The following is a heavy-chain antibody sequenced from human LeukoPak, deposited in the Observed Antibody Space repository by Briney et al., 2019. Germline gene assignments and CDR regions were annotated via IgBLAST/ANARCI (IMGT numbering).Heavy chain of an antibody. CDR1: GLTFNSYA. D-gene: IGHD6-13*01. J-gene: IGHJ4*02. Sequence: PGGSLRLSCAASGLTFNSYAMSWVRQAPGKGLEWVSAMSSSGGSIYYADSVKGRFTISRDNTKNTLYLQMNSLRAEDTAVYYCAKDRGRQLETHFDSWGQGTLVIVSS. CDR2: MSSSGGSI. CDR3: AKDRGRQLETHFDS. V-gene: IGHV3-23*01.